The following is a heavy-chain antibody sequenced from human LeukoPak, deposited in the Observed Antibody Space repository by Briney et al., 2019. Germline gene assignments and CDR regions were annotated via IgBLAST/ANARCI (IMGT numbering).Heavy chain of an antibody. CDR2: ISYDGTYE. J-gene: IGHJ4*02. D-gene: IGHD2/OR15-2a*01. V-gene: IGHV3-30*04. CDR1: GFTFSNYA. CDR3: GSVIDY. Sequence: SGGSLRLSCGASGFTFSNYAMQWVRQTAGKGLEWVATISYDGTYEYYADSVKGRFTISRDNSKNTASLQMNSLRTEDTAVYYCGSVIDYWGQGTLVTVSS.